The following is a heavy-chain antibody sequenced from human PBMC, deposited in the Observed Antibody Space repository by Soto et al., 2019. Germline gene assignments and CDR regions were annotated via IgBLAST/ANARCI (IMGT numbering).Heavy chain of an antibody. V-gene: IGHV3-49*03. CDR2: IRSSAYGGTR. Sequence: GGSLRLSCTASGFIFGDYAMGWFRQDPGKGLEWVGFIRSSAYGGTREYAASVKGRFTISRDDSKSIAYLQMNSLKTEDTDVYYCTRVSCTSTSCLYYFDYWGQGTLVTVSS. D-gene: IGHD2-2*01. CDR3: TRVSCTSTSCLYYFDY. J-gene: IGHJ4*02. CDR1: GFIFGDYA.